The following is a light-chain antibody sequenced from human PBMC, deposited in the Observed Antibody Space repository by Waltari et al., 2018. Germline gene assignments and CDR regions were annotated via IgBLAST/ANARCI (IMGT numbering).Light chain of an antibody. CDR3: QQYDDFPYS. J-gene: IGKJ2*03. Sequence: DLQMTQSPSSLSAVVGDRVTITCRASQDIKNFLGWYQQKPGKAPKRLIYSASSLESGVPSRFSGSRSGTDYTLTISSLQPEDFATYYCQQYDDFPYSFGQGTKVEI. CDR1: QDIKNF. V-gene: IGKV1-33*01. CDR2: SAS.